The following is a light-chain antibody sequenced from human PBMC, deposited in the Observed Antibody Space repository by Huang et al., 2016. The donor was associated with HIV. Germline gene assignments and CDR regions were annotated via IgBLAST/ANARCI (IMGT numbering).Light chain of an antibody. CDR1: QSIGSY. V-gene: IGKV3-11*01. CDR2: DAS. Sequence: DIVLTQSPATLSLSPGERATLSCRASQSIGSYLGWYQQKSGQAPRHLICDASNRATGITARFSGSGSGTDFTLTITTIEPEYSSIYYCQQRTSWPWTFGRGTKVEIK. CDR3: QQRTSWPWT. J-gene: IGKJ1*01.